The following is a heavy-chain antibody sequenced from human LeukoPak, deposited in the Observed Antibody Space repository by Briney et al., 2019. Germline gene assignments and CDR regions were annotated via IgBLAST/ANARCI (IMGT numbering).Heavy chain of an antibody. D-gene: IGHD3-3*01. CDR3: SRSGYNDVLDY. J-gene: IGHJ4*02. V-gene: IGHV3-23*01. Sequence: PGGSLRLSCAASGFTFSSYAMSWVRQAPGKGREWVSAISGSGGSTYHADSVKGRFTISRDNSKNTLYLQMNSLRADDTAVYYCSRSGYNDVLDYWGQGTLVTVSS. CDR2: ISGSGGST. CDR1: GFTFSSYA.